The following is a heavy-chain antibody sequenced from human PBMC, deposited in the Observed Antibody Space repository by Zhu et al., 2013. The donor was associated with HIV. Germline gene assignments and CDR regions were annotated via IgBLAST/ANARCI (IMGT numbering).Heavy chain of an antibody. D-gene: IGHD6-13*01. CDR2: INAGNGNT. J-gene: IGHJ5*02. V-gene: IGHV1-3*01. CDR3: ARDAAAAGTWNWFDP. CDR1: GYTFTSYA. Sequence: QVQLVQSGAEVKKPGASVKVSCKASGYTFTSYAMHWVRQAPGQRLEWMGWINAGNGNTKYSQKFQGRVTITRDTSASTAYMELSSLRSEDTAVYYCARDAAAAGTWNWFDPWGQGTLVHRLL.